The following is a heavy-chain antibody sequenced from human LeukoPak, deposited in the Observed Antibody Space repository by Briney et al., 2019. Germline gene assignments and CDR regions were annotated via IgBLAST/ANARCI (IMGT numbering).Heavy chain of an antibody. D-gene: IGHD5-18*01. V-gene: IGHV3-21*01. CDR2: ISSSSNYI. Sequence: PGGSLRLSCAASGFTFSSYNMNWVRQAPGKGLEWVSSISSSSNYIYYADSVKGRFTISRDNAKNSLYLQMNSLRAEDTAVYYCARESLTALYFDYWGQGTLVTVSS. CDR3: ARESLTALYFDY. CDR1: GFTFSSYN. J-gene: IGHJ4*02.